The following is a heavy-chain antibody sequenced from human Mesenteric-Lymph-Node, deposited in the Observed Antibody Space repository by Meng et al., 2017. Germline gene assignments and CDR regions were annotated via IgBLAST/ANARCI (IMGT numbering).Heavy chain of an antibody. Sequence: GESLKISCGASGFTLSHFWMHWVRQVPGKRLVWVARIDSGGFSTTYADSVKGRFTISRDNAKNTLYLQMNSLRAEDTAVYYCARTMIRGVLVHWGQGTLVTVSS. CDR3: ARTMIRGVLVH. CDR2: IDSGGFST. V-gene: IGHV3-74*01. D-gene: IGHD3-10*01. CDR1: GFTLSHFW. J-gene: IGHJ4*02.